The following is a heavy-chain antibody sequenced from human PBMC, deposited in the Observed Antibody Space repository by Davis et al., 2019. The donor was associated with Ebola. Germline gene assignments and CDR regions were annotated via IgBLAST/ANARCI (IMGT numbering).Heavy chain of an antibody. J-gene: IGHJ6*02. CDR1: GGSISSYY. D-gene: IGHD6-19*01. CDR3: ARDDGSGWPYGMDV. CDR2: IYYSGST. Sequence: GSLRLSCTVSGGSISSYYWSWIRQPPGKGLEWIGYIYYSGSTNYNPSLKSRVTISVDTSENQFALKLTSVTAEDTAVYFCARDDGSGWPYGMDVWGQGTLVTVSS. V-gene: IGHV4-59*01.